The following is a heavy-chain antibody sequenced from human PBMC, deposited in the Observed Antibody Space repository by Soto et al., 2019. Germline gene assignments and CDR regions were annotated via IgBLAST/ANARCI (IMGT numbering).Heavy chain of an antibody. J-gene: IGHJ4*02. Sequence: PGGPLRLSCAASGFTFSPYAMTWVRQAPGKGLERVSAITGGGEITFYADSVKGRFTLSRDNSKNTLFLQMSDLRAEDTAVYYCAKSRHSYSSFFDFWGQGTQVTVSS. V-gene: IGHV3-23*01. CDR2: ITGGGEIT. D-gene: IGHD4-4*01. CDR3: AKSRHSYSSFFDF. CDR1: GFTFSPYA.